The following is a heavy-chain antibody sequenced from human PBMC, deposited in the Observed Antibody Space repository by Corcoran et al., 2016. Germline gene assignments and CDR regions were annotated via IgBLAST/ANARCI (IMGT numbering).Heavy chain of an antibody. CDR3: ARGDSGDYDGFDI. CDR2: IFYGGNT. J-gene: IGHJ3*02. CDR1: GGSITNSFYY. D-gene: IGHD1-26*01. Sequence: QLQLQESGPGLVKPSETLSLTCTVSGGSITNSFYYWGWIRQPPGKGLEWIASIFYGGNTYYNPSLKSRVTISLDTSKNQFSLELNSLAAADTALYYCARGDSGDYDGFDIWGQGTMVTVSS. V-gene: IGHV4-39*07.